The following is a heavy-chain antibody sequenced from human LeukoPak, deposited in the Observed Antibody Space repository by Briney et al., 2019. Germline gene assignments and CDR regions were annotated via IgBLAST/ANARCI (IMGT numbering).Heavy chain of an antibody. Sequence: ASVKVSCKAPGYTFTSYYMRWVRQAPGEGLEWMGIINPSGGSTSYAQKFQGRVTMTRDMSTSTVYMELSSLRSEDTAVYFCATWGLHFDIWGQGTMVTVAS. J-gene: IGHJ3*02. V-gene: IGHV1-46*01. CDR2: INPSGGST. CDR3: ATWGLHFDI. CDR1: GYTFTSYY. D-gene: IGHD3-16*01.